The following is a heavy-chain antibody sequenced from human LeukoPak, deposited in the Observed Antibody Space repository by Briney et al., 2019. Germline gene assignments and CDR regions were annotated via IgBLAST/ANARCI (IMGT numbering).Heavy chain of an antibody. CDR1: GGSISSGGYY. Sequence: SQTLSLTCTVSGGSISSGGYYWSWIRQHPGKGLEWIGYIYYSGSTHYNPSLKSRVTISVDTSKNQFSLKLSSVTAADTAVYYCARVLGGTVNFDYWGQGTLVTVSS. CDR2: IYYSGST. J-gene: IGHJ4*02. D-gene: IGHD2-15*01. CDR3: ARVLGGTVNFDY. V-gene: IGHV4-31*03.